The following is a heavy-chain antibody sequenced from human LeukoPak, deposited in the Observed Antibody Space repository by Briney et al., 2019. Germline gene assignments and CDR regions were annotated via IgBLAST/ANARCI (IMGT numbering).Heavy chain of an antibody. CDR2: IYYSGST. V-gene: IGHV4-39*07. CDR1: GDSINSSNFY. D-gene: IGHD6-19*01. CDR3: ARYGLSGWYHWFDP. Sequence: SETLSLPCTVSGDSINSSNFYWGWIRQPPGKRPEGIGSIYYSGSTYYNPSLKSRVTISVDTSKNQFSLQLSSVTAADTAVYYCARYGLSGWYHWFDPWGQGTLVTVSS. J-gene: IGHJ5*02.